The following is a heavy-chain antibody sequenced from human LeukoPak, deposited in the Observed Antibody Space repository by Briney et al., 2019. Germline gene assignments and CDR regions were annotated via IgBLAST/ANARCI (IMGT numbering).Heavy chain of an antibody. CDR3: ARQPTSNSWMFDY. Sequence: SVKVSCKASGGTFSSYAISWVRQAPGQGLEWMGRIIPILGIANYAQKFQGRVTITADKSTSTAYMELSSLRSEDTAVYYCARQPTSNSWMFDYWGQGTLVTVSS. J-gene: IGHJ4*02. V-gene: IGHV1-69*04. CDR2: IIPILGIA. CDR1: GGTFSSYA. D-gene: IGHD2-2*03.